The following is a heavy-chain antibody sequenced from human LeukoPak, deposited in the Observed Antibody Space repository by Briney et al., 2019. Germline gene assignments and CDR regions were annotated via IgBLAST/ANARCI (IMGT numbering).Heavy chain of an antibody. CDR3: AKDLNDFWSGYYKPKPYYYYGMDV. CDR1: GFTFSSYA. Sequence: GGSLRLSCAASGFTFSSYAMHWVRQAPGKGLEWVAVISYDGSNKYYADSVKGRFTISRDNSKNTLYLQMNSLRAEDTAVYYCAKDLNDFWSGYYKPKPYYYYGMDVWGQGTTVTVSS. J-gene: IGHJ6*02. V-gene: IGHV3-30-3*01. D-gene: IGHD3-3*01. CDR2: ISYDGSNK.